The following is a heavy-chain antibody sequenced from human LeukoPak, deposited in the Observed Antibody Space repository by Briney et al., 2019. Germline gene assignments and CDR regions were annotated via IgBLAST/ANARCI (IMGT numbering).Heavy chain of an antibody. CDR2: IIPIFGTA. V-gene: IGHV1-69*13. Sequence: GASVKVSCKASGGTFSSYAISWVRQAPGQGLEWMGGIIPIFGTANYAQKFQGRVTITADESTSTAYMELSSLRSEDTAVYYCARGLWEYSGYEKGYYFDYWGQGTLVTVSS. CDR1: GGTFSSYA. CDR3: ARGLWEYSGYEKGYYFDY. D-gene: IGHD5-12*01. J-gene: IGHJ4*02.